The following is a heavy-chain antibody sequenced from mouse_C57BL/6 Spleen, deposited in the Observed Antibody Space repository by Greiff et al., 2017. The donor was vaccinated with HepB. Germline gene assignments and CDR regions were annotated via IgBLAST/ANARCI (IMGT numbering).Heavy chain of an antibody. Sequence: EVQLQQSGTVLARPGASVKMSCKTSGYTFTSYWMHWVKQRPGQGLEWIGAIYPGNSDTSYNQKFKGKAKLTAVTSASTAYMELSSLTNEDSAVYYCTSYYGSSYWYFDVWGTVTTVTVSS. CDR3: TSYYGSSYWYFDV. D-gene: IGHD1-1*01. V-gene: IGHV1-5*01. CDR1: GYTFTSYW. J-gene: IGHJ1*03. CDR2: IYPGNSDT.